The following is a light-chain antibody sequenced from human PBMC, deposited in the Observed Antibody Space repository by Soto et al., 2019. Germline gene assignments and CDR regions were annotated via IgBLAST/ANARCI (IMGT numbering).Light chain of an antibody. CDR3: QHRSNWLA. V-gene: IGKV3-11*01. CDR2: DAS. CDR1: QSVSSY. J-gene: IGKJ4*01. Sequence: EIVLTKTPATLSSSPGERATLSCRASQSVSSYLAWYQQKPGQAPRLLIYDASNRATGIPARFSGSGSGTDFTLTITSLEPEDFAVYYCQHRSNWLAFGGGTKV.